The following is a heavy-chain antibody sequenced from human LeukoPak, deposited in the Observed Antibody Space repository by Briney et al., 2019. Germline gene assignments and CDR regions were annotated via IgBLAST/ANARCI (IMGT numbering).Heavy chain of an antibody. Sequence: EAGGSLRLSCAASGFTFSSYGMSWVRQAPGKGLEWVSAISGSGGSTYYADSVKGRFTISRDNSKNTLYLQMNSLRAEDTAVYYCAKPETVAGGFDYWGQGTLVTVSS. CDR2: ISGSGGST. V-gene: IGHV3-23*01. CDR1: GFTFSSYG. J-gene: IGHJ4*02. CDR3: AKPETVAGGFDY. D-gene: IGHD6-19*01.